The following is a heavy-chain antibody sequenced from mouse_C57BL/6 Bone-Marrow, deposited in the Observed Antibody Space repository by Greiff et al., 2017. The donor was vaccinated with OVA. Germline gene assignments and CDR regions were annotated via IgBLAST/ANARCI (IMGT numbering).Heavy chain of an antibody. CDR2: IYPRSGNT. CDR1: GYTFTSYG. V-gene: IGHV1-81*01. CDR3: ARENYYGSSLDY. Sequence: VQRVESGAELARPGASVKLSCKASGYTFTSYGISWVKQRTGQGLEWIGEIYPRSGNTYYNEKFKGKATLTADKSSSTAYMELRSLTSEDSAVYFCARENYYGSSLDYWGQGTTLTVSS. D-gene: IGHD1-1*01. J-gene: IGHJ2*01.